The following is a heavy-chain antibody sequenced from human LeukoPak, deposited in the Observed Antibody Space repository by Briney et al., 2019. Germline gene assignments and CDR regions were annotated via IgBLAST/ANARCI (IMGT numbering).Heavy chain of an antibody. CDR2: TYYRSKWYN. CDR1: GDGVSSNSAA. CDR3: ARVSPNTVTTLQYFDY. V-gene: IGHV6-1*01. Sequence: SQTLSLTCAISGDGVSSNSAAWNWIRQSPSRGLEWLGRTYYRSKWYNDYAVSVKSRITIDPDTSKNQFSLQLNSVTPEDTAVYYCARVSPNTVTTLQYFDYWGQGTLVTVSS. D-gene: IGHD4-17*01. J-gene: IGHJ4*02.